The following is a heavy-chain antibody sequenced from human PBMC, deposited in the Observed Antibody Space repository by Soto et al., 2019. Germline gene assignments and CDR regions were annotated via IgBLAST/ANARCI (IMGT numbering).Heavy chain of an antibody. CDR2: ISACNGNT. J-gene: IGHJ4*02. Sequence: APVKVSCKASGYTFTSYGISWVRQAPGQGLEWMGWISACNGNTNYAQKLQGRVTMTTDTSTSTAYMELRSLRSDDTAVYYCARDYLGNSDFDYWAQGTLVTVSS. CDR1: GYTFTSYG. CDR3: ARDYLGNSDFDY. V-gene: IGHV1-18*04. D-gene: IGHD1-26*01.